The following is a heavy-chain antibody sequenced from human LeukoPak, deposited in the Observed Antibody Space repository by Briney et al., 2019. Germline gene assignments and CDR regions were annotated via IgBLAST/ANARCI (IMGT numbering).Heavy chain of an antibody. D-gene: IGHD6-13*01. CDR3: AKAPYSSSWYFRCYFDY. V-gene: IGHV3-43*02. CDR1: GFTISSYS. Sequence: PGGSLRLSCVASGFTISSYSMNWVRQAPGKGLEWVSLISGDGGSTFYADSVRGRFTISRDNSKNPLYLQLNSLRTEDTALYYCAKAPYSSSWYFRCYFDYWGQGTLVTVSS. J-gene: IGHJ4*02. CDR2: ISGDGGST.